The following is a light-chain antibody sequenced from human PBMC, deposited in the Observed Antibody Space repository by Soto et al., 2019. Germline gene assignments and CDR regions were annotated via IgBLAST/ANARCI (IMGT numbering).Light chain of an antibody. CDR2: GAS. J-gene: IGKJ3*01. Sequence: EIVMTQSPATLSVSPGERATLSCRASQSVSSNLAWYQQKPGQAPRLLIYGASTRATGIPARFSGSGSGTEFTLTISSLEPEDFAVYYCQQRSNWPLGGNTFGPGTKVDIK. CDR1: QSVSSN. CDR3: QQRSNWPLGGNT. V-gene: IGKV3-15*01.